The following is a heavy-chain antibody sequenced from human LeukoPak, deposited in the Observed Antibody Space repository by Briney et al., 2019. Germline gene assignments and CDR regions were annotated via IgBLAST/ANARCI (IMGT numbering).Heavy chain of an antibody. CDR3: ARLYTNSATCDY. CDR1: GGSISRSFFY. CDR2: IYHSGNT. D-gene: IGHD2-2*02. J-gene: IGHJ4*02. Sequence: SETLSLTCNVSGGSISRSFFYWGWIRQPPGKGLEWIGSIYHSGNTYYNPPLKSRITISVDTAKDQFSLNLSSVTAADTAVYFCARLYTNSATCDYWGQGTLATVSS. V-gene: IGHV4-39*01.